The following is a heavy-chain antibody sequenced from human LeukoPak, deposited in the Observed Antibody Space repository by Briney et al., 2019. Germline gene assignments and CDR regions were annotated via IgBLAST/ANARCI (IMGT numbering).Heavy chain of an antibody. CDR1: GYTFTSYY. CDR2: IYPSGGSA. CDR3: ARRTDGYNFADY. Sequence: ASVKVSCKASGYTFTSYYMHWVRQAPGQGLEWMGIIYPSGGSATYAQKFQGRVTMTRDTSTSTVYMELSSLRSEDTAVYYCARRTDGYNFADYWGQGTLVSVS. V-gene: IGHV1-46*03. D-gene: IGHD5-24*01. J-gene: IGHJ4*02.